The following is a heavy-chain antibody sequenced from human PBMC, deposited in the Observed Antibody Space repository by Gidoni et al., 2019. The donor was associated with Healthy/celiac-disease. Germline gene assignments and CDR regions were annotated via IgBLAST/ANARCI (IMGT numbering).Heavy chain of an antibody. V-gene: IGHV3-30-3*01. D-gene: IGHD6-19*01. J-gene: IGHJ5*02. CDR3: ARVGSVSGWTPNWFDP. CDR2: ISYDGSNK. Sequence: QVQLVESGGGVVQPGRSLRLSCAASGFTFSSYAMHWVRQAPGKGLEWVAVISYDGSNKYYADSVKGRFTISRDNSKNTLYLQMNSLRAEDTAVYYCARVGSVSGWTPNWFDPWGQGTLVTVSS. CDR1: GFTFSSYA.